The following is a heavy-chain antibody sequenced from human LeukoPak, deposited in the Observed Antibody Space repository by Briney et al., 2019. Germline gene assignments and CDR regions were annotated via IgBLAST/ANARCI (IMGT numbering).Heavy chain of an antibody. J-gene: IGHJ4*02. CDR3: ARGRAAAGPFDY. CDR1: GFTFSSYA. Sequence: PGGSLRLSCAASGFTFSSYAMHWVRQAPGKGLEWVAVISYDGSNKYYADSVKGRLTISRDNSKNTLYLQMNSLRAEDTAVYYCARGRAAAGPFDYWGQGTLVTVSS. CDR2: ISYDGSNK. D-gene: IGHD6-13*01. V-gene: IGHV3-30-3*01.